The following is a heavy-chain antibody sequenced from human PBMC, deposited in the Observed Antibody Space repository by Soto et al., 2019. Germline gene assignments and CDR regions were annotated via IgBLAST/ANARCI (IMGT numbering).Heavy chain of an antibody. CDR2: ISAYNGNT. CDR1: GYTFTSYG. D-gene: IGHD4-17*01. CDR3: ARDIGLGRLNDYGDPVRY. V-gene: IGHV1-18*01. J-gene: IGHJ4*02. Sequence: QVPLVQSGAEVKKPGASVKVSCKASGYTFTSYGISWVRQAPGQGLEWMGWISAYNGNTNYAQKLQGRATMTTDTPTSTAYMELRSLRSDDTAVYYCARDIGLGRLNDYGDPVRYWGQGTLVTVSS.